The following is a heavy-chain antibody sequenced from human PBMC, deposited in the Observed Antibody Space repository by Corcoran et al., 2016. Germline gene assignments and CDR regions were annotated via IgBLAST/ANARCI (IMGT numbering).Heavy chain of an antibody. V-gene: IGHV3-74*01. J-gene: IGHJ4*02. CDR1: GFTLNSYW. CDR3: ARGSMYYYNSNVDHGLDQ. CDR2: INSDGSST. Sequence: EVQLVESGGGLIQPGGSLRLSCVASGFTLNSYWMHWVRQAPGKGLVWVSNINSDGSSTTYADSVKGRFTISRDSAKNTLYLEMNSLRAEDTAVYYCARGSMYYYNSNVDHGLDQWGQGTLVIVSS. D-gene: IGHD3-22*01.